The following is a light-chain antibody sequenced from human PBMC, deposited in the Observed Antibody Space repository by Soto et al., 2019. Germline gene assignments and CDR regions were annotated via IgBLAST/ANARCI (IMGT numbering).Light chain of an antibody. CDR1: SSDVGGYNY. CDR3: NSYTSSSTPYV. CDR2: DVN. Sequence: QSALTQPASVSGSPGQSNTISCTGTSSDVGGYNYVSWYQHHPGKVPKLIIYDVNIRPSGVSDRFSGSKSGNTASLTISGLQAEDEADYFCNSYTSSSTPYVFGTGTKVTVL. V-gene: IGLV2-14*03. J-gene: IGLJ1*01.